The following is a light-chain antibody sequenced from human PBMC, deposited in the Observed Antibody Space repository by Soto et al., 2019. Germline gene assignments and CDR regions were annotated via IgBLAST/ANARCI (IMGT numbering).Light chain of an antibody. CDR3: QQYNTYST. Sequence: EIVMTPSPATLSVSPGERATLSCRASQSVNRYLVWYQQKPGQAPRLLMYDASKRATGIPARFSGSGSGTDFTLTISSLEPDDFATYYCQQYNTYSTFGQGTRLEIK. J-gene: IGKJ5*01. V-gene: IGKV3-11*01. CDR1: QSVNRY. CDR2: DAS.